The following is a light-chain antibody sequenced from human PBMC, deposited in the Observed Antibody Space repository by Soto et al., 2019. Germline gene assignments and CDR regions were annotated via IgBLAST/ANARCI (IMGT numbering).Light chain of an antibody. V-gene: IGKV1-27*01. CDR3: QQYNSAPRT. CDR2: AAS. J-gene: IGKJ4*01. Sequence: DIQMTQSPSSLSASVGDRVTITCRASQGISNYLAWYQQKPGKVPKLLIDAASTLQSVVPSRFSGSGSGTDFTRTISSLQPEDVATYDCQQYNSAPRTFGGGTKVEIK. CDR1: QGISNY.